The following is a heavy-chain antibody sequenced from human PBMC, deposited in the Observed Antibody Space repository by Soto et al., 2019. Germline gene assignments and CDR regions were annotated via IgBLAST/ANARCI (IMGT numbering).Heavy chain of an antibody. CDR3: AKYIRTTSSSSLDY. Sequence: EVQLLESGGCLVQPGGSLRLSCAASGFTFSSYAMSWVRQAPGKGLEWVSAISGSGGSTYYADSVKGRFTISRDNSKNTLYLQMNSRRAEDTALYYCAKYIRTTSSSSLDYWGQGTLVTVSS. CDR2: ISGSGGST. V-gene: IGHV3-23*01. J-gene: IGHJ4*02. D-gene: IGHD6-13*01. CDR1: GFTFSSYA.